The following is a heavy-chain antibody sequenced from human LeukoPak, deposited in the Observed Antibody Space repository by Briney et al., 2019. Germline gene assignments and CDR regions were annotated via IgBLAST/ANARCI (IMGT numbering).Heavy chain of an antibody. CDR3: ARRGRSGRGYYYFAMDV. CDR1: GFTFSDYY. V-gene: IGHV3-11*04. Sequence: GGSLRLSCAASGFTFSDYYMSWIREAPGEGVGWVSYISSSGSTIYYADSVKGRFTISRDNAKNSLYLQMNSLRAEDTAVYYCARRGRSGRGYYYFAMDVWGQGTTVTVSS. D-gene: IGHD1-26*01. CDR2: ISSSGSTI. J-gene: IGHJ6*02.